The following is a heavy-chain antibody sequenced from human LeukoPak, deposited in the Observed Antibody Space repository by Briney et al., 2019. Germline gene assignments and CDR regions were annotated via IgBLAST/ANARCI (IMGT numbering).Heavy chain of an antibody. V-gene: IGHV1-69*05. CDR2: IIPIFGTA. J-gene: IGHJ4*02. CDR3: ARDYGFGESNYFDY. CDR1: GGTFSSYA. D-gene: IGHD3-10*01. Sequence: SVKVSCKASGGTFSSYAISWVRQAPGQVLEWMGGIIPIFGTANYAQKFQGRVTITTDESTSTAYMELSSLRSEDTAVYYCARDYGFGESNYFDYWGQGTLVTVSS.